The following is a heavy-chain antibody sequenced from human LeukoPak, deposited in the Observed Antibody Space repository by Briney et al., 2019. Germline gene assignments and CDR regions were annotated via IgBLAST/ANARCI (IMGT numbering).Heavy chain of an antibody. V-gene: IGHV1-69*01. CDR3: ASGPLHCSSTSCYIDYFDY. CDR1: GGTFSSYA. D-gene: IGHD2-2*02. Sequence: ASVKVSCKASGGTFSSYAISWVRQAPGQGLEWMGGIIPIFGTANYAQKFQGRVTITADESTSTAYMELSSLRSEDTAVYYCASGPLHCSSTSCYIDYFDYWGQGTLVTVSS. CDR2: IIPIFGTA. J-gene: IGHJ4*02.